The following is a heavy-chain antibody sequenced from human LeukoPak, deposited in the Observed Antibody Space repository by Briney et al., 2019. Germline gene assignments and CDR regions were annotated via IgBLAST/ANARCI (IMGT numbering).Heavy chain of an antibody. J-gene: IGHJ6*02. CDR2: INPNSGGT. CDR1: GSTFTHYY. V-gene: IGHV1-2*02. D-gene: IGHD2-2*01. Sequence: GASVKLSFKASGSTFTHYYMQWVRPAPGQGLEWMGWINPNSGGTNYAQKFQGRVTMTRDTSISTAYMGLRRLRYDDTAVYFCARDHCVSRGCYEGDYYGVDVWGRGTTVTVSS. CDR3: ARDHCVSRGCYEGDYYGVDV.